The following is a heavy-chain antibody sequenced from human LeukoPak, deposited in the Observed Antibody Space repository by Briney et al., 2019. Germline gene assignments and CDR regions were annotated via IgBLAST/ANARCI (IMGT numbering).Heavy chain of an antibody. J-gene: IGHJ4*02. CDR2: IKQDGSKK. CDR3: ATGRGDYFRGEYYFDY. Sequence: PGGSLRLSCAASGFTFSSYWMSWVRQAPGKGLEWVANIKQDGSKKYYVDSVKGRFTISRDNAKNSLYLQMNSLRAEDTAVYYCATGRGDYFRGEYYFDYWGQGTLVTVSS. V-gene: IGHV3-7*03. CDR1: GFTFSSYW. D-gene: IGHD4-17*01.